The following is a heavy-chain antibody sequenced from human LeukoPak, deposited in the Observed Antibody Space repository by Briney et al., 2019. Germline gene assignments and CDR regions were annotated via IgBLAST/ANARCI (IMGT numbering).Heavy chain of an antibody. CDR1: GFTFSSYG. CDR3: SRGRDSDYAFDY. CDR2: ISSGSSNI. J-gene: IGHJ4*02. Sequence: PGRSLRLSSAASGFTFSSYGMHWVRQAPGEGLEWVSSISSGSSNIYYADSVKGRFTISRDNAKNSLYLQMNSLRAEDTAVYYCSRGRDSDYAFDYWGQGTLVTVSS. D-gene: IGHD4-17*01. V-gene: IGHV3-21*01.